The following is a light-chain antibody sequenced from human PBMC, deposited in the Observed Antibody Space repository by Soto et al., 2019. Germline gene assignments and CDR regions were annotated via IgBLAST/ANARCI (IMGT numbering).Light chain of an antibody. Sequence: GLSQSPATVSLSPGERATLSCRASQSVSSGYLAWYQQKPGQAPRLLIYGASTRATGIPDRFTGSGSGTDFTLTISRLEPEDFAVYYCQQYGSSPRTFGQGTNVDIK. CDR3: QQYGSSPRT. CDR1: QSVSSGY. V-gene: IGKV3-20*01. J-gene: IGKJ1*01. CDR2: GAS.